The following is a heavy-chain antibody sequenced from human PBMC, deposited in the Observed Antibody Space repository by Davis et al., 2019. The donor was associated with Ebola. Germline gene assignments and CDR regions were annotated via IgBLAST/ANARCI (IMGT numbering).Heavy chain of an antibody. CDR3: ARDESYRIDF. D-gene: IGHD3-10*01. CDR1: GFTFSSYS. CDR2: INGDGSRT. J-gene: IGHJ4*02. V-gene: IGHV3-74*01. Sequence: GESLKISCAASGFTFSSYSMYWVRQAPGQGLVYLSRINGDGSRTGYADSVEGRFTISRDNTKNTLYLQMNSLRAEDTAVYYCARDESYRIDFWGQGTLVTVSS.